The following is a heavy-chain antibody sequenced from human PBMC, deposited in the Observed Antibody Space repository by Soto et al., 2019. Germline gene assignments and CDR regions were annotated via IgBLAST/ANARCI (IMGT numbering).Heavy chain of an antibody. CDR3: AREEVPQWFTRGYYGMDV. CDR2: INHSGST. J-gene: IGHJ6*02. D-gene: IGHD2-2*01. Sequence: SETLPLTCAVHGGSFSGYYWTWIRQPPGKGLEWIGDINHSGSTNYNSSLKSRVTTSVDTSKNQLSLKLRSVTAADTAVYYCAREEVPQWFTRGYYGMDVWGQGTTVTVSS. V-gene: IGHV4-34*01. CDR1: GGSFSGYY.